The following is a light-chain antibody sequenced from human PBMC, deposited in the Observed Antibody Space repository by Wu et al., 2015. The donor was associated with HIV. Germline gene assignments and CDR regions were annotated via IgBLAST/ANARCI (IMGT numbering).Light chain of an antibody. Sequence: DTLMTQSPSSLSASVGDRVIITCRASENIKTFLNWYQERPGKPPKLLVYGASSLPSGVSPRFSGAGSGTDFSLTINNLQAEDFATYHCQQSYTSPRTFGQGTKV. J-gene: IGKJ1*01. CDR2: GAS. CDR1: ENIKTF. CDR3: QQSYTSPRT. V-gene: IGKV1-39*01.